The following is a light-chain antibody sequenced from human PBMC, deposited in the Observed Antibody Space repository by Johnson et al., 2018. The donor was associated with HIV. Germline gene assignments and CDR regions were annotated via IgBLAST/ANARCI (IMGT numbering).Light chain of an antibody. J-gene: IGLJ1*01. Sequence: QAVLTQPPSVSAAPGQKVTISCSGSSSNIGNNYVSWYQHLPGTAPKLLVYDNSKRPSGIPDRFSGSKSGTSATLDISGLQTGDEADYYCGTWDSSLSAGVFGTGTKVTVL. CDR3: GTWDSSLSAGV. CDR2: DNS. V-gene: IGLV1-51*01. CDR1: SSNIGNNY.